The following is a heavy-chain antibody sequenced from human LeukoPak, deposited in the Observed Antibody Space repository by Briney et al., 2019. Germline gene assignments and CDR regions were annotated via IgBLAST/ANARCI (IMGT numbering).Heavy chain of an antibody. J-gene: IGHJ4*02. CDR3: ASGRQLGY. CDR2: INEAGSDK. D-gene: IGHD6-13*01. CDR1: GFTFSSFW. Sequence: GGSLRLSCAASGFTFSSFWMSWVRQAPGKGLEWVANINEAGSDKYYVDSVKGRFTISRDNAKNSLYLQMNSLRVEDTAIYYCASGRQLGYWGQGTLATVSA. V-gene: IGHV3-7*01.